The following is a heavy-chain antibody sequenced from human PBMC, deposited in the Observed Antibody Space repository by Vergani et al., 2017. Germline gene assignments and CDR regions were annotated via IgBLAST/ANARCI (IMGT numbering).Heavy chain of an antibody. Sequence: QVQLQESGPGLVKPSQTLSLTCTVSGGSISSGSYYWSWIRQPAGKGLEWIGRIYTSGSTNYNPSLKSRVTISVDTSKNQFSLKLSSVTAADTAVYYCARDSIAAAGTFDPWGQGTLVTVSS. CDR1: GGSISSGSYY. CDR3: ARDSIAAAGTFDP. CDR2: IYTSGST. J-gene: IGHJ5*02. V-gene: IGHV4-61*02. D-gene: IGHD6-13*01.